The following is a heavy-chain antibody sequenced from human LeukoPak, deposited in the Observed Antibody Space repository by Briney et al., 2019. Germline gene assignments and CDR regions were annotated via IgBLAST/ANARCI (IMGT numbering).Heavy chain of an antibody. D-gene: IGHD6-19*01. J-gene: IGHJ4*02. CDR3: ARGQPISQWLVWYYLDY. CDR1: GGSINNYY. V-gene: IGHV4-59*01. CDR2: IYYSGST. Sequence: SETLSLTCAVSGGSINNYYWSGIRQPPRKGLEWIGDIYYSGSTNYNSALKGRVTISVDTSKNQFSLFLSSVTAADTAVYYCARGQPISQWLVWYYLDYWGQGTLVTVSS.